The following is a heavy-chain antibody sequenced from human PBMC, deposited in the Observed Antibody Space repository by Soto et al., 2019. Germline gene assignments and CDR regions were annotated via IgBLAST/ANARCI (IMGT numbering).Heavy chain of an antibody. CDR3: GRDRSHYAGVGKIDP. D-gene: IGHD3-10*01. V-gene: IGHV3-9*01. J-gene: IGHJ5*02. CDR2: ISSDGDTI. CDR1: GFTFHEYA. Sequence: EVQLIESGGGWVQPGTSLRVSCAASGFTFHEYAMHWVRQAPGKGLEWVSGISSDGDTIAYADSVQGRFTISRDNAKNSVYLQMNSLRAEDTAVYYCGRDRSHYAGVGKIDPWGQGTLVAVSS.